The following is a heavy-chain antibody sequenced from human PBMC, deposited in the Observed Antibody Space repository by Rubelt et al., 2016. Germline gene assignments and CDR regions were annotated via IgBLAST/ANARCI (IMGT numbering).Heavy chain of an antibody. CDR3: ASGRTAMYYFDY. J-gene: IGHJ4*02. CDR1: GYTFIGYY. D-gene: IGHD5-18*01. Sequence: QVQLVQSGAEVKKPGDTVKVSCEASGYTFIGYYMHWVRQAPGQGLEWMGRINPNRGDTNYAQEFQERVPKTRETPMRKAYMWLGRLRSDDTSVYYCASGRTAMYYFDYWGQGTLVTVSS. V-gene: IGHV1-2*06. CDR2: INPNRGDT.